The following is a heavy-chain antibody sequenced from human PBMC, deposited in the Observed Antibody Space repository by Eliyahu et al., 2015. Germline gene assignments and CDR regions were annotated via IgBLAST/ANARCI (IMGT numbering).Heavy chain of an antibody. Sequence: QVQLQQWGAGLLKPSETLSLTCAVYGGSFSGXYWSWXRXPPGKGLEWIGEINHSGSTNYNPPLKSRVTISVDTSKNQFSLKLSSVTAADTAVYYCARGSERGYSSSWRQYYYYYYGMDVWGKGTTVTVSS. D-gene: IGHD6-13*01. V-gene: IGHV4-34*01. CDR3: ARGSERGYSSSWRQYYYYYYGMDV. CDR2: INHSGST. J-gene: IGHJ6*04. CDR1: GGSFSGXY.